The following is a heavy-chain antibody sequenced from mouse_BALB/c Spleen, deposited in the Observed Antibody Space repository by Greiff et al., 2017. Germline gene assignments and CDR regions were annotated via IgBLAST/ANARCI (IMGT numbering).Heavy chain of an antibody. V-gene: IGHV1-14*01. CDR1: GYTFTSYV. Sequence: VQLKQSGPELVKPGASVKMSCKASGYTFTSYVMHWVKQKPGQGLEWIGYINPYNDGTKYNEKFKGKATLTSDKSSSAAYMELSSLTSEDSAVYYCAVGGITTGGGFAYWGQGTLVTVSA. CDR2: INPYNDGT. J-gene: IGHJ3*01. CDR3: AVGGITTGGGFAY. D-gene: IGHD2-4*01.